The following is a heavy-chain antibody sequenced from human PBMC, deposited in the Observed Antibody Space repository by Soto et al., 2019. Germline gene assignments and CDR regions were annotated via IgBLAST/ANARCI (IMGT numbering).Heavy chain of an antibody. CDR2: IDPVDSDD. CDR3: ARRALDPSGHHYPYNSFDS. J-gene: IGHJ5*01. V-gene: IGHV5-51*01. Sequence: PGESLKLSCQGSGYIFTKHWIAWVRQKPGKGLEWIGIIDPVDSDDRYSPSFEGQVTISVDKSNNTAFLRWDKLKTSDTATYFCARRALDPSGHHYPYNSFDSWGQGTQVTVFS. D-gene: IGHD3-22*01. CDR1: GYIFTKHW.